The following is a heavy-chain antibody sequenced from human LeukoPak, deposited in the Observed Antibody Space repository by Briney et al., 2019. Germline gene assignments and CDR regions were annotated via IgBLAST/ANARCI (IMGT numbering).Heavy chain of an antibody. D-gene: IGHD4-17*01. Sequence: PSETLSLTCTVSGGSISSYYWTWIRQPPGKGLEWIGYIYYSGTTYYNPSLKSRVTISVDTSENQFSLKLSSVTAADTAVYYCARQDGDYPLYYFDYWGQGTLVTVSS. CDR1: GGSISSYY. CDR3: ARQDGDYPLYYFDY. V-gene: IGHV4-59*01. CDR2: IYYSGTT. J-gene: IGHJ4*02.